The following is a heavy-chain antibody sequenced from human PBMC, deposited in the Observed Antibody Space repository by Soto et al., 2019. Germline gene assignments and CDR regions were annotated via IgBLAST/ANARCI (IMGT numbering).Heavy chain of an antibody. Sequence: GGSLRLSCAASGFTFSSYGMHRVRQAPGKGLEWVAVISYDGSNKYYADSVKGRFTISRDNSKNTLYLQMNSLRAEDTAVYYCAKGRSFDYWGQGTLVTVSS. CDR2: ISYDGSNK. V-gene: IGHV3-30*18. CDR1: GFTFSSYG. J-gene: IGHJ4*02. CDR3: AKGRSFDY.